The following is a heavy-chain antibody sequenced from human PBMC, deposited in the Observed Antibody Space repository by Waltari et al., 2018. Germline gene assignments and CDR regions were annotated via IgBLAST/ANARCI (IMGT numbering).Heavy chain of an antibody. V-gene: IGHV1-2*04. CDR3: ARPWKVRPRPDWFFDL. CDR1: GYTFTNFY. J-gene: IGHJ2*01. CDR2: INPNSGGT. D-gene: IGHD1-1*01. Sequence: QVQLVQSGAEVKKPGASVKVSCKASGYTFTNFYIHWVRQAPGQGLEWMGWINPNSGGTNYAQKFQGWVTMTRDTSISTAYMELSRLTSDDTAVYYCARPWKVRPRPDWFFDLWGRGTLVTVSS.